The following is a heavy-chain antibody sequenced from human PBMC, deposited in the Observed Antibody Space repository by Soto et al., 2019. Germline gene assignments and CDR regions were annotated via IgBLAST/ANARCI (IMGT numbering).Heavy chain of an antibody. CDR2: IFYSGNT. V-gene: IGHV4-31*03. D-gene: IGHD3-10*01. CDR3: AREGRSAAPQAGFDL. J-gene: IGHJ4*02. CDR1: GNSISTGAYY. Sequence: SETLSLTCTVSGNSISTGAYYWSWLRQHPVKGLEWIGHIFYSGNTHYSPSLESRVTISVDTSKNQFSIKLTSVTVADTAIYYCAREGRSAAPQAGFDLWGQGTLVTVSS.